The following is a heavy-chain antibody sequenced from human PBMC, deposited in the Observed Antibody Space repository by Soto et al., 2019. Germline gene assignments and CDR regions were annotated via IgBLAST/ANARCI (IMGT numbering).Heavy chain of an antibody. D-gene: IGHD7-27*01. CDR2: VYNSGNT. CDR3: ARTHWVSGTEY. Sequence: QVQLQESGPGLVKPSETLSLTCTVSGGSMTGYFWTWIRQSAGKGLEWIGHVYNSGNTDYNPSLASRITRAVDTSQREFSLKVKSVTAADTAVYYCARTHWVSGTEYWGQGTLVNVSS. V-gene: IGHV4-4*07. CDR1: GGSMTGYF. J-gene: IGHJ4*02.